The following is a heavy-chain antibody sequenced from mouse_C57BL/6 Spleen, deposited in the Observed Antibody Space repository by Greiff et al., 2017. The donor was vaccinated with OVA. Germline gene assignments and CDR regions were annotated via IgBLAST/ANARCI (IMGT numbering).Heavy chain of an antibody. CDR1: GYTFTSYW. CDR3: ARGSTTVVAPLGY. J-gene: IGHJ2*01. D-gene: IGHD1-1*01. V-gene: IGHV1-52*01. CDR2: IDPSDSET. Sequence: QVQLKQPGAELVRPGSSVKLSCKASGYTFTSYWMHWVKQRPIQGLEWIGNIDPSDSETHYNQKFKDKATLTVDKSSSTAYMQLSSLTSEDSAVYYCARGSTTVVAPLGYWGQGTTLTVSS.